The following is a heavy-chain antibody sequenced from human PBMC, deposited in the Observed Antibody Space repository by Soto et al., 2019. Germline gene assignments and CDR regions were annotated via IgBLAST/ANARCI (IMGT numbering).Heavy chain of an antibody. CDR2: ISYDAGNK. D-gene: IGHD1-26*01. Sequence: GGSLRLSCAASGFIFSTYAMHWVRQAPGKGLEWVAFISYDAGNKNYADSVKGRFTISRDNSKNTLYLQRNSLGREDTAVYYCARLDIVGPTAPRAPWGQGTRVPVSS. CDR3: ARLDIVGPTAPRAP. V-gene: IGHV3-30-3*01. J-gene: IGHJ5*02. CDR1: GFIFSTYA.